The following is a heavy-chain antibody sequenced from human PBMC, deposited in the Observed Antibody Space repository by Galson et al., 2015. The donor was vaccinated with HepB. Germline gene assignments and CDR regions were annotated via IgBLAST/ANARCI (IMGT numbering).Heavy chain of an antibody. J-gene: IGHJ1*01. CDR2: IRDHGFGT. V-gene: IGHV3-23*01. D-gene: IGHD1-26*01. CDR1: RFTFSNSA. Sequence: SLRLSCAASRFTFSNSAMSWVRQPPGTGLEWVSAIRDHGFGTHYADSVKGRFNIFRDNSKNTLYLQMDSLRVEDTAVYYCVRNGGRFFQHWGQGTLVTVSS. CDR3: VRNGGRFFQH.